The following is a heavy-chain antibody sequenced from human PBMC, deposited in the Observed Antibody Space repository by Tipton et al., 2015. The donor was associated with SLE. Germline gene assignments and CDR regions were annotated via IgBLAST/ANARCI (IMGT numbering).Heavy chain of an antibody. V-gene: IGHV4-30-4*01. CDR2: IYYSGST. CDR3: ARDLSGGDL. J-gene: IGHJ2*01. CDR1: GGSFSDYY. D-gene: IGHD3-16*01. Sequence: TLSLTCAVYGGSFSDYYWSWIRQPPGKGLEWIGYIYYSGSTYYNPSLKSRVTISVDTSKNQFSLKLSSVNVADTAVYYCARDLSGGDLWGRGTLVTVSS.